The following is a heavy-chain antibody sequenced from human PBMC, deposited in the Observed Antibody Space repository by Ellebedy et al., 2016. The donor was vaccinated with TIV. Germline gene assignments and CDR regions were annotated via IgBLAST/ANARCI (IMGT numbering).Heavy chain of an antibody. V-gene: IGHV4-59*08. CDR2: IYYSGST. Sequence: MPSETLSLTCTVSGGSISSYYWSWIRQPPGKGLEWIGYIYYSGSTNYNPSLKSRVTISVDTSKNQFSLKLSSVTAADTAVYYCARHGDYYDSSGYFDYWGQGTLVTVSS. J-gene: IGHJ4*02. CDR1: GGSISSYY. CDR3: ARHGDYYDSSGYFDY. D-gene: IGHD3-22*01.